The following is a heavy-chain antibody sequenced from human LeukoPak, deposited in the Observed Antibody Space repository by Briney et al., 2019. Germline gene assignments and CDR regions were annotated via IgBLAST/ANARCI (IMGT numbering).Heavy chain of an antibody. D-gene: IGHD3-16*01. J-gene: IGHJ4*02. Sequence: GSLRLSCAASGFTFSNAWMSWVRQAPGKGLEWVGRIKSKTDGGTTDYAAPVKGRFTISRDNAKNSLYLQLNSLRAEDTAIYYCVRDEGRAGEYNFDYWGQGTLVTVSS. V-gene: IGHV3-15*01. CDR2: IKSKTDGGTT. CDR1: GFTFSNAW. CDR3: VRDEGRAGEYNFDY.